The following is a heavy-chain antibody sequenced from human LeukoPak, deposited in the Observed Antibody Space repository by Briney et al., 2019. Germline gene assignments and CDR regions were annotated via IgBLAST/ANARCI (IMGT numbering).Heavy chain of an antibody. Sequence: GESLKISCKGSGYSFTNSWIAWGRQMPGKGLEWMGIIYPGDSDTRYSPSFQGKVTISADKSISTAYLQWSSLKASDTAMYFCARSYHYDSSGYYSLDYWGQGTLVTVSS. CDR3: ARSYHYDSSGYYSLDY. CDR2: IYPGDSDT. CDR1: GYSFTNSW. V-gene: IGHV5-51*01. D-gene: IGHD3-22*01. J-gene: IGHJ4*02.